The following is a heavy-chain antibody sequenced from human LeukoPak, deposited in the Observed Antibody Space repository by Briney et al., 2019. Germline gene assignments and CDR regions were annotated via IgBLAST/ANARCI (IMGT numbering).Heavy chain of an antibody. J-gene: IGHJ3*02. D-gene: IGHD3-10*01. V-gene: IGHV1-2*02. CDR3: ARVETELLWFGELSSHDAFDI. CDR2: INPNSGGT. Sequence: ASVKVSCKASGYTFISYVMNWVRQAPGQGLEWMGWINPNSGGTNYAQKFQGRVTMTRDTSISTAYMELSRLRSDDTAVYYCARVETELLWFGELSSHDAFDIWGQGTMVTVSS. CDR1: GYTFISYV.